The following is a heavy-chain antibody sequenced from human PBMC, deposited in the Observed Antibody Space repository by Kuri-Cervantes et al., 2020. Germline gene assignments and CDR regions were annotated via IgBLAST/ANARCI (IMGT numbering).Heavy chain of an antibody. J-gene: IGHJ5*01. CDR1: GYTFTSYD. CDR2: MNPNSGNT. V-gene: IGHV1-8*01. D-gene: IGHD4-17*01. Sequence: ASVKVFCKASGYTFTSYDINWVRQATGQGLEWMGWMNPNSGNTDYAQKFQGRVAMTRNTSISTAYMELSSLRSEDTAVYYCARSYGDYVNWFDPWGQGTLVTVSS. CDR3: ARSYGDYVNWFDP.